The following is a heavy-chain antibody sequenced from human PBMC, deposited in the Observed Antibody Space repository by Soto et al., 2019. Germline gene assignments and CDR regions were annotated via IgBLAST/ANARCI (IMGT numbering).Heavy chain of an antibody. CDR3: ARVPGARAGYPLFYSGMDV. Sequence: QVQLVESGGGVVQPGRSLRLSCAASGFTFSNYGMHWARQAPGKGLEWVAVIWYDGSNKYYADSVKGRFTISRDNSKKRLDLQMRSLRAEDTAVYYCARVPGARAGYPLFYSGMDVWGQGTTVTVSS. V-gene: IGHV3-33*01. D-gene: IGHD4-4*01. CDR1: GFTFSNYG. CDR2: IWYDGSNK. J-gene: IGHJ6*02.